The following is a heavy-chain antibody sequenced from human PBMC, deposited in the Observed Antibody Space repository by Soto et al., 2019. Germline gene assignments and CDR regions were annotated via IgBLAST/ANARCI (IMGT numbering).Heavy chain of an antibody. Sequence: SETLSLTCTISGGSISSQDYYWIWIHQHPGKGLEGIGYLCYSGNTNYNPSLEGRVTISVDTTKNHLSLRLRSVTAADTAVYYCATCPENNYGSGSYFFDYWGQGTLVTVSS. CDR1: GGSISSQDYY. D-gene: IGHD3-10*01. CDR2: LCYSGNT. V-gene: IGHV4-31*03. J-gene: IGHJ4*02. CDR3: ATCPENNYGSGSYFFDY.